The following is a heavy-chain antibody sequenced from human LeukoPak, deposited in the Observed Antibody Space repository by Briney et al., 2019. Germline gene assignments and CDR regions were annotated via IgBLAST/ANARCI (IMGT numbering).Heavy chain of an antibody. CDR3: ARDRVAFDY. V-gene: IGHV4-34*01. CDR1: GGSFSGYY. D-gene: IGHD5-12*01. J-gene: IGHJ4*02. CDR2: ISHSGST. Sequence: SETLSRTCAVYGGSFSGYYWSWIRQPPGKGLEWIGEISHSGSTNYNPSLKSRVTISVDTSKNQFSLKLSSVTAADTAVYYCARDRVAFDYWGQGTLVTVSS.